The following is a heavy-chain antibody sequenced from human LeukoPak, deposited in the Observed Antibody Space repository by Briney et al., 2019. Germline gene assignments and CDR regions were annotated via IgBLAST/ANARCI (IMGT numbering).Heavy chain of an antibody. J-gene: IGHJ4*02. Sequence: GGSLRLSCVASGFTFSSHWMHWVRQAPGKGLVWVPRLSNDETYIEYADSVKGRFTISRDNAKNMLYLQMNSLRVDDTAVHYCVRGSYGWAGTDYWGQGTLVTVSS. CDR3: VRGSYGWAGTDY. CDR1: GFTFSSHW. CDR2: LSNDETYI. V-gene: IGHV3-74*03. D-gene: IGHD3-16*01.